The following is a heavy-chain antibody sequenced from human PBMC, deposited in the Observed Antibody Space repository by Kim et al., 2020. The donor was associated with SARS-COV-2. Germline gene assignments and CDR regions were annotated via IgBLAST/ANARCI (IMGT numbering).Heavy chain of an antibody. V-gene: IGHV3-53*01. Sequence: VKGRFTIPRDNSKNTLYLQMNRLRAEDTAVYYCAIGATVTTYYYCGMDVWGQGTTVTVSS. J-gene: IGHJ6*02. CDR3: AIGATVTTYYYCGMDV. D-gene: IGHD4-17*01.